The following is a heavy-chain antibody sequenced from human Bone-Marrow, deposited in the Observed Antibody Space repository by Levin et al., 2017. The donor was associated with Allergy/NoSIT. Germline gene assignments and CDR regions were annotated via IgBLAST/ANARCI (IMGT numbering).Heavy chain of an antibody. V-gene: IGHV3-64D*06. Sequence: GESLKISCSASGFSFSSSTMHWVRQAPGQGLEHVSAIDSNGRSIDYAGSVKGRFTISRDNSKNTLDLHMSSLRTEDTAMYYCVKSTMFRGGIFDHWGQGTVVTVSS. CDR2: IDSNGRSI. CDR3: VKSTMFRGGIFDH. CDR1: GFSFSSST. D-gene: IGHD3-10*01. J-gene: IGHJ4*02.